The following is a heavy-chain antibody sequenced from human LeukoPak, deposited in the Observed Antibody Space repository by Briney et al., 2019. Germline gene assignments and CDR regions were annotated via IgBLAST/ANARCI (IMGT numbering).Heavy chain of an antibody. V-gene: IGHV4-59*12. CDR3: ARDGYNWNDASPQFYYYMDV. CDR2: IYYSGST. CDR1: GGSISSYY. Sequence: SETLSLTCTVSGGSISSYYWSWIRQPPGKGLEWIGYIYYSGSTNYSPSLKSRVTISVDTSKNQFSLKLSSVTAADTAVYYCARDGYNWNDASPQFYYYMDVWGKGTTVTISS. D-gene: IGHD1-1*01. J-gene: IGHJ6*03.